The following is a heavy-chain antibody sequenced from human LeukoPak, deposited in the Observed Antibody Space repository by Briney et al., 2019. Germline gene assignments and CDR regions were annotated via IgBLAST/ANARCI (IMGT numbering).Heavy chain of an antibody. CDR1: GGSISSYY. CDR3: ARTGNGRTNYYYYMDV. Sequence: SETLSLTCTVSGGSISSYYWSWIRQPPGKGLEWIGYIYYSGSTNYNPSLKSRVTISVDTSKNQFSLKPNSVTAADTAVYYCARTGNGRTNYYYYMDVWGNGTTVTISS. V-gene: IGHV4-59*08. J-gene: IGHJ6*03. CDR2: IYYSGST. D-gene: IGHD1-14*01.